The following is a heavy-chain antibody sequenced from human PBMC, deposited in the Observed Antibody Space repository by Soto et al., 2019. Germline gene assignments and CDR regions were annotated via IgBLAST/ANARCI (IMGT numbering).Heavy chain of an antibody. V-gene: IGHV1-69*02. CDR1: GGTFSSYT. Sequence: QVQLVQSGAEVKKPGSSVKVSCKASGGTFSSYTIIWVRQAPGQGLEWMGRIIPILGIANYAQKFQGRVTITADKSTSTAYMELSSLRSEDTAVYYCARSKSGYFDYWGQGTLVTVSS. CDR2: IIPILGIA. CDR3: ARSKSGYFDY. D-gene: IGHD1-26*01. J-gene: IGHJ4*02.